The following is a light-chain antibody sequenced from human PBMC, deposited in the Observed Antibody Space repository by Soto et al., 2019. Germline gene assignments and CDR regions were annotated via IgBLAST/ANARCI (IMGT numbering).Light chain of an antibody. Sequence: DIQLTQSPSLLSASVGDRVTITCRASHDISTYLAWYQQKPGKAPKLMIYEASTLQSGVPSRFSGSGYGTEFPLTISGLLPEDFATYYCQQYNRWTFGQGTKVDIK. V-gene: IGKV1-9*01. CDR3: QQYNRWT. CDR2: EAS. J-gene: IGKJ1*01. CDR1: HDISTY.